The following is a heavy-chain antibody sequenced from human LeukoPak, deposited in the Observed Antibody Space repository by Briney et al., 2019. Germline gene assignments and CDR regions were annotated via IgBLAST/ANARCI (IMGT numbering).Heavy chain of an antibody. CDR1: GYTFTGYY. Sequence: ASVKVSCKASGYTFTGYYMHWVRQAPGQGLEWRGWINPNSGGTNYAQKFQGRVTMTRDTSISTACMELSRLRSDDTAVYYCARVGFGVAQYYFDYWGQGTLVTVSS. CDR3: ARVGFGVAQYYFDY. V-gene: IGHV1-2*02. D-gene: IGHD3-3*01. J-gene: IGHJ4*02. CDR2: INPNSGGT.